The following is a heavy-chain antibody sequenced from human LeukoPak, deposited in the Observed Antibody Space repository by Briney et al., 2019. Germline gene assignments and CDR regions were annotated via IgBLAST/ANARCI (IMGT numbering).Heavy chain of an antibody. Sequence: GGSLRLSCAASGFTFSSYAMHWVRQAPGKGLEWVAVISYDGSNKYYADSVKGRFTISRDNSKNTLYLQMNSLRAEDTAVYYCARASVLRYFDWLLNPFDYWGQGILVTVSS. CDR1: GFTFSSYA. CDR2: ISYDGSNK. D-gene: IGHD3-9*01. CDR3: ARASVLRYFDWLLNPFDY. J-gene: IGHJ4*02. V-gene: IGHV3-30*04.